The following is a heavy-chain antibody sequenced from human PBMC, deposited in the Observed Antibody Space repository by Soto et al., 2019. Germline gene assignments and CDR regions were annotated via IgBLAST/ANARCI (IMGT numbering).Heavy chain of an antibody. J-gene: IGHJ4*02. Sequence: SETLSLTCTVSGGSISSYYWSWIRQPPGKGLEWIGYIYYSGSTNYNPSLKSRVTISVDTSKNQFSLKLSSVTAADTAVYYCARLMVVTYSYYFDYWGQGTLVTVSS. D-gene: IGHD2-21*02. CDR2: IYYSGST. V-gene: IGHV4-59*01. CDR1: GGSISSYY. CDR3: ARLMVVTYSYYFDY.